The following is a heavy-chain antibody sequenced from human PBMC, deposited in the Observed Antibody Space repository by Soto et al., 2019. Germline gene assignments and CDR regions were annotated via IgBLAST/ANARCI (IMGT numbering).Heavy chain of an antibody. CDR1: GYSFTSYW. CDR3: ARHRYSSSWYPDH. Sequence: GESLKISCKGSGYSFTSYWIGWVRQMPGKGLEWMGIIYPGDSDTRYSPSFQGQVTISADKSISTAYLQWSSLKASDSAIYFCARHRYSSSWYPDHCGQGTLVTVSS. D-gene: IGHD2-2*01. CDR2: IYPGDSDT. J-gene: IGHJ4*02. V-gene: IGHV5-51*01.